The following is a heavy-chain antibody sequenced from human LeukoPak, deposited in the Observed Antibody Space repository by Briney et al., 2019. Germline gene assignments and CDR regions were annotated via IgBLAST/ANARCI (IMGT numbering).Heavy chain of an antibody. Sequence: GGSLRLSCAASGFTFSNAWMTWVRQAPGKGLEWVGRIKSNADGGTTDYAAPVKGRFTISGDDSKNTLYLQMNSLKIEGTAVYYCTTVGLEYSYIWGQGTMVTVSS. V-gene: IGHV3-15*01. CDR1: GFTFSNAW. CDR2: IKSNADGGTT. J-gene: IGHJ3*02. CDR3: TTVGLEYSYI. D-gene: IGHD2-15*01.